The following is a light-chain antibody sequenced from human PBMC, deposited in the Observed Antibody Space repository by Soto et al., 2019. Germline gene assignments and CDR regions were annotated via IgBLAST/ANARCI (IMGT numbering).Light chain of an antibody. CDR3: QQSSSSPWT. J-gene: IGKJ1*01. Sequence: DIQMTQSPSSLSASVGDRVSITCRASQSISSYLNWYQQKPGKAPKLLIYAAFTLQTGVSSRFIGSGSGTDFTLTINSLQPEDFATYYCQQSSSSPWTFGQGTKVDNK. CDR1: QSISSY. CDR2: AAF. V-gene: IGKV1-39*01.